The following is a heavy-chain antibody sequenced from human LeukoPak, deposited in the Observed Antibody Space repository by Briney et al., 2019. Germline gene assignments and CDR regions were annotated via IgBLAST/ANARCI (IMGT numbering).Heavy chain of an antibody. D-gene: IGHD1-1*01. V-gene: IGHV3-23*01. CDR3: ANEVRPNDY. CDR1: GFTFSSYA. J-gene: IGHJ4*02. CDR2: VRGSGGST. Sequence: PGGSLRLSCAASGFTFSSYAMNWVRQAPGKGLEWVSVVRGSGGSTYYEDSVQGRFTISRDNSKNTLYLEMNSLRVEDTALYYCANEVRPNDYWGQGTLVTVSS.